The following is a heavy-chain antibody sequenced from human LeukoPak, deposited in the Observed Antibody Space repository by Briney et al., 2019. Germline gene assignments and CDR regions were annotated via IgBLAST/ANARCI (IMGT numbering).Heavy chain of an antibody. Sequence: GGSLRLSCAASGFTFSNYAMRWVRQAPGKGLEWVSGISGSGDSTYYADSVKGRFTISRDNSKNTLYLLMNSLRAEDTAVYYCARRSGIAVAGAFDYWGQGTLVTVSS. CDR1: GFTFSNYA. J-gene: IGHJ4*02. CDR2: ISGSGDST. V-gene: IGHV3-23*01. CDR3: ARRSGIAVAGAFDY. D-gene: IGHD6-19*01.